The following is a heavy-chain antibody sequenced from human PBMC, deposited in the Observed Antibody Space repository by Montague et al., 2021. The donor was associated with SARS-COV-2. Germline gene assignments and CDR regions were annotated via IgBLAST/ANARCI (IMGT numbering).Heavy chain of an antibody. V-gene: IGHV4-34*01. CDR2: ISHSGST. J-gene: IGHJ2*01. Sequence: SETLSLTCAVHGGFFSGYYWSWIRQPPGKGLEWIGEISHSGSTNYNPSLKSRVSISVDTSKNQFPLKLSSVTAADTAVYYCARGAPTITMIVVVFTGAGWYFDLWGRGTLVTVSS. CDR3: ARGAPTITMIVVVFTGAGWYFDL. CDR1: GGFFSGYY. D-gene: IGHD3-22*01.